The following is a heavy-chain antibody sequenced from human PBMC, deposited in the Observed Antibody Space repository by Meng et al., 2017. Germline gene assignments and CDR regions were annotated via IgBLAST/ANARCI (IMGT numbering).Heavy chain of an antibody. CDR1: GVTFSSYV. CDR2: IIPIFGTA. D-gene: IGHD5-18*01. V-gene: IGHV1-69*01. Sequence: QWQLVQSGAEVKKPGSSVNVSCKAPGVTFSSYVISLVRQAPGQGLEWMGGIIPIFGTANYAQKFQGRVTITADESTSTAYMELSSLRSEDTAVYYCARGTGTAMAKFFDYWGQGTLVTVSS. CDR3: ARGTGTAMAKFFDY. J-gene: IGHJ4*02.